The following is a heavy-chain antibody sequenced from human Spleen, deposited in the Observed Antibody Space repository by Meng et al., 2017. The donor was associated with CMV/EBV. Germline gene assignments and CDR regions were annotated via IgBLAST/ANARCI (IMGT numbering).Heavy chain of an antibody. CDR2: IKSNTDGGTT. J-gene: IGHJ3*02. D-gene: IGHD3-22*01. CDR1: GFTFSNAG. CDR3: TTGSLITMIVVVIYDAFDI. V-gene: IGHV3-15*01. Sequence: GGSLRLSCAASGFTFSNAGMTWVRQAPGKGLEWVGRIKSNTDGGTTDYAAPVKGRFTISRDDSKNMVYLQMNSLKTDDTAVYYCTTGSLITMIVVVIYDAFDIWGQGTMVTVSS.